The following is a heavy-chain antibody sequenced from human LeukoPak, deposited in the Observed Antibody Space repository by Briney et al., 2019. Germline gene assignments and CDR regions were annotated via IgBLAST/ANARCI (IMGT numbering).Heavy chain of an antibody. CDR2: INPNSGGT. D-gene: IGHD5-12*01. J-gene: IGHJ4*02. CDR3: AREDIVATIVDY. Sequence: ASVKVSCKASGYTFTSYAMNWVRQAPGQGLEWMGWINPNSGGTNYAQKFQGRVTMTRDTSISTAYMELSRLRSDDTAVYYCAREDIVATIVDYWGQGTLVTVSS. V-gene: IGHV1-2*02. CDR1: GYTFTSYA.